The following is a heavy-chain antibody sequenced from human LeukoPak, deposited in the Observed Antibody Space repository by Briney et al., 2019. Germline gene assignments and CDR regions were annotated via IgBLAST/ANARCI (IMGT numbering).Heavy chain of an antibody. D-gene: IGHD6-13*01. J-gene: IGHJ4*02. V-gene: IGHV1-2*02. CDR3: ARSGYVAAAGTYFDY. Sequence: GASVKVSCKASGYTFTGYYMHWVRQAPGQGLEWMGWINPNSGGTNYAQKFQGRVTMTRDTSISTAYMELSRLRSDDTAVYYCARSGYVAAAGTYFDYWGQGTLVTVSS. CDR1: GYTFTGYY. CDR2: INPNSGGT.